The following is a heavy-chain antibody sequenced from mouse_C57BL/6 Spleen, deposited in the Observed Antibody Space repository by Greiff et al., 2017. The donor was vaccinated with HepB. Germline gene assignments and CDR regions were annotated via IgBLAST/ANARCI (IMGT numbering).Heavy chain of an antibody. Sequence: VQLKQSGPELVKPGASVKIPCKASRYTFTDYNMDWVKQSHGKSLEWIGDINPNNGGTIYNQKFKGKATLTVDKSSSTAYMELRSLTSEDTAVYYCARNDYDEGWFAYWGQGTLVTVSA. J-gene: IGHJ3*01. CDR1: RYTFTDYN. CDR2: INPNNGGT. D-gene: IGHD2-4*01. V-gene: IGHV1-18*01. CDR3: ARNDYDEGWFAY.